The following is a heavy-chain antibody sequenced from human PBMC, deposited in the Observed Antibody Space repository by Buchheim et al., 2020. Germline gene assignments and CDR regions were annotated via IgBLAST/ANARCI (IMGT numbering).Heavy chain of an antibody. V-gene: IGHV4-39*01. J-gene: IGHJ4*02. CDR1: GGSISSSSYY. CDR3: ARGRGYSGYDLRYYYDSSGPAFDY. Sequence: QLQLQESGPGLVKPSETLSLTCTVSGGSISSSSYYWGWIRQPPGKGLEWIGSIYYSGSIYYNPSLKSRVTISVDTSKNQFSLKLSSVTAADTAVYYCARGRGYSGYDLRYYYDSSGPAFDYWGQGTL. D-gene: IGHD3-22*01. CDR2: IYYSGSI.